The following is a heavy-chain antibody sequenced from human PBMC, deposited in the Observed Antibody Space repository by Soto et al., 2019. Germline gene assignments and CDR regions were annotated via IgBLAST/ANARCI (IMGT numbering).Heavy chain of an antibody. CDR1: GFTFRDYG. D-gene: IGHD1-26*01. CDR3: AKDWVGGSKKYYFEY. Sequence: GSLGLSCVASGFTFRDYGMHWVRQAPGKGLEWVAGMAHHGLKEHYADSVKGRFIISRDNSKKTVYLQLNSLRGDDTAVYYCAKDWVGGSKKYYFEYWGQGTPVTVYS. V-gene: IGHV3-30*18. CDR2: MAHHGLKE. J-gene: IGHJ4*02.